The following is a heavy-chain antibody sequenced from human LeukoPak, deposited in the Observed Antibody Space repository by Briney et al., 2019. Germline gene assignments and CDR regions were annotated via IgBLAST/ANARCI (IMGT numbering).Heavy chain of an antibody. Sequence: GGSLRLACAASGFTVSSNYMSWVRQAPGKGLEWVSVIYSGGSTYYADSVKGRFTISRDNSKNTLYLQMNSLRAEDTAVYYCARVSSGYYYGYFDYWGQGTLVTVSS. CDR3: ARVSSGYYYGYFDY. D-gene: IGHD3-22*01. V-gene: IGHV3-66*01. J-gene: IGHJ4*02. CDR1: GFTVSSNY. CDR2: IYSGGST.